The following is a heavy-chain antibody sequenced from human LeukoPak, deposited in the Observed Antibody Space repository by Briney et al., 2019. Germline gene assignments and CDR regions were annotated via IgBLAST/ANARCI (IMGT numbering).Heavy chain of an antibody. CDR3: ARNSNYLYFDY. D-gene: IGHD4-11*01. J-gene: IGHJ4*02. CDR1: GGSISSSSYY. Sequence: SETLSLTCTVSGGSISSSSYYWGWICQPPGKGLEWIGSIYYSGSTYYNPSLKSRVTISVDTSKNQFSLKLSSVTAADTAVYYCARNSNYLYFDYWGQGTLVTVSS. CDR2: IYYSGST. V-gene: IGHV4-39*01.